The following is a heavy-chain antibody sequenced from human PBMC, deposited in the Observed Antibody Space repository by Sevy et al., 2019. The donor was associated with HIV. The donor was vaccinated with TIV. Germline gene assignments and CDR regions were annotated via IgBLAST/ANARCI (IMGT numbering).Heavy chain of an antibody. J-gene: IGHJ6*02. D-gene: IGHD2-15*01. CDR1: GVSISSYY. Sequence: SETLSLTCTVSGVSISSYYWSWIRQPPGKGLERIGYMYYSGRTNYNPSLKSRVTISGDTSKNQFSLKLSSVTAADTAVYYCARCSPEHYYGMDVWGQGTTVTVSS. CDR2: MYYSGRT. CDR3: ARCSPEHYYGMDV. V-gene: IGHV4-59*01.